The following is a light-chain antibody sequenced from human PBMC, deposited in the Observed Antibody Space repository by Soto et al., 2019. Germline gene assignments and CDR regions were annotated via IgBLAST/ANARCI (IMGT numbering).Light chain of an antibody. CDR3: QQYGSSRDT. CDR1: QSVSSSY. Sequence: EIVLTQSPGTLSLSPGERATLSCRASQSVSSSYLAWYQQKPGQAPRLLIYGASSRATGIPDRFSGSGSGTDFTLTISRLEPEDFAVYYCQQYGSSRDTVGQGTKLEIK. J-gene: IGKJ2*01. CDR2: GAS. V-gene: IGKV3-20*01.